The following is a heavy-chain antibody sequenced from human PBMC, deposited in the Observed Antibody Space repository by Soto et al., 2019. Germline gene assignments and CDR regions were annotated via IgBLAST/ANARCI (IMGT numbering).Heavy chain of an antibody. V-gene: IGHV3-33*01. D-gene: IGHD3-3*01. Sequence: PGGSLRLSCAASGFTFSSYGMHWVRQAPGKGLEWVAVIWYDGSNKYYADSVKGRFTISRDNSKNTLYLQMNSLRAEDTAVYYCATGEFWSGYSFDPWGQGTLVTVSS. CDR1: GFTFSSYG. J-gene: IGHJ5*02. CDR3: ATGEFWSGYSFDP. CDR2: IWYDGSNK.